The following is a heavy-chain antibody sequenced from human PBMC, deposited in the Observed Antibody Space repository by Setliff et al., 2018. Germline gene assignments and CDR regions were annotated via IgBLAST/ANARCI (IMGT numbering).Heavy chain of an antibody. CDR3: AKDRVPDGYWDFDY. Sequence: GGSLRLSCAASGFTFSDHSMTWVRQAPGKGLECVSGMYGVGATFYADSVKGRFTISRDISENTLYLQMNSLRPEDTAVYYCAKDRVPDGYWDFDYWGQGILVTVSS. J-gene: IGHJ4*02. V-gene: IGHV3-23*01. CDR1: GFTFSDHS. CDR2: MYGVGAT. D-gene: IGHD4-17*01.